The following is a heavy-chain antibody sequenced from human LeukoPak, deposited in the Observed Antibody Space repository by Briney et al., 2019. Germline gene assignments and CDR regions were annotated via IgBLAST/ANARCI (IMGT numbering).Heavy chain of an antibody. D-gene: IGHD6-19*01. CDR2: IYYSGST. Sequence: PSETLSLTCTVSGGSISSGGYYWSWIRQHPGKGLEWIGYIYYSGSTNYNPSLKSRVTISVDTSKNQFSLKLSSVTAADTAVYYCARAVDNSGWYYFDYWGQGTLVTVSS. V-gene: IGHV4-61*08. CDR1: GGSISSGGYY. J-gene: IGHJ4*02. CDR3: ARAVDNSGWYYFDY.